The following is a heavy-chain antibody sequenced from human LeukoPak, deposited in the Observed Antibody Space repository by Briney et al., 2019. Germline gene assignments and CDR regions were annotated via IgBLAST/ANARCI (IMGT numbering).Heavy chain of an antibody. CDR3: ARGFSTGWYFDP. Sequence: PSETLSLTCSVSGGSVSSGGYYWSWIRPPAGKEMKWIGRFNPSGDSNYNPYLKSRVTMSIQTSKNQVFLNLISVTAADTSLYDCARGFSTGWYFDPWGRGTQVTVSS. J-gene: IGHJ2*01. CDR1: GGSVSSGGYY. V-gene: IGHV4-61*02. D-gene: IGHD6-19*01. CDR2: FNPSGDS.